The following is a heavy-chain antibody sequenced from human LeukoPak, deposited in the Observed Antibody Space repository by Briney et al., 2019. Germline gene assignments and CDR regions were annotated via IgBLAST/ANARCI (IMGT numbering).Heavy chain of an antibody. Sequence: GGSLRLSCAASGFSFSIYAMSWVRQAPGKGLEWVGFIRSKAYGGTTEYAASVKGRFTISRDDSKSIAYLQMNSLKTEDTAVYYCTRRLAAAGRSWIFDYWGQGTLVTVSS. V-gene: IGHV3-49*04. CDR3: TRRLAAAGRSWIFDY. J-gene: IGHJ4*02. D-gene: IGHD6-13*01. CDR2: IRSKAYGGTT. CDR1: GFSFSIYA.